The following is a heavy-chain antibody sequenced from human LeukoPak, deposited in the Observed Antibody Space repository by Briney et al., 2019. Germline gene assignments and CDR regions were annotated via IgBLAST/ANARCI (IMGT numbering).Heavy chain of an antibody. CDR1: GFTVSNNY. CDR3: ARDPYRDHPEPFQH. V-gene: IGHV3-66*01. Sequence: GGSLRLSCAVSGFTVSNNYMSWVRQAPGKGLEWVSVIYSGGRTHYADSVKGRFTISRDNSKNTLYLQMNSLRAEDTAVYYCARDPYRDHPEPFQHWGQGTLVTVSS. J-gene: IGHJ1*01. D-gene: IGHD4-17*01. CDR2: IYSGGRT.